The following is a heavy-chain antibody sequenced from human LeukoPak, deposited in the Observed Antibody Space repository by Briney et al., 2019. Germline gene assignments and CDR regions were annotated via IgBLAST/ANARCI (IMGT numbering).Heavy chain of an antibody. D-gene: IGHD2-15*01. J-gene: IGHJ3*02. Sequence: SETLSLTSTVSAGSINNYYWSWIRQPAGKGLEWIGRIYTRGSTNYNPSLKSRVTISVDTSKNQFSLKLSSVTAADTAVYYCARGRYCSADICSGGDAFDIWGQGTMVSVSS. V-gene: IGHV4-4*07. CDR1: AGSINNYY. CDR3: ARGRYCSADICSGGDAFDI. CDR2: IYTRGST.